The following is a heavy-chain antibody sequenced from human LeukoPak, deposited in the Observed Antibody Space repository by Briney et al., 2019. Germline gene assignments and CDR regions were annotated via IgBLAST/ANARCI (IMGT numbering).Heavy chain of an antibody. D-gene: IGHD2-21*02. Sequence: SETLSLTCAVYGGSFSGYYWIWIRQPPGKGLEWIGEINHSGSTNYNPSLKRRVTISVDTSKNQFSLKLSSVTAADTAVYYCARVKWHIVVVTAIRVRYFDLWGRGTLVTVSS. CDR3: ARVKWHIVVVTAIRVRYFDL. CDR2: INHSGST. J-gene: IGHJ2*01. V-gene: IGHV4-34*01. CDR1: GGSFSGYY.